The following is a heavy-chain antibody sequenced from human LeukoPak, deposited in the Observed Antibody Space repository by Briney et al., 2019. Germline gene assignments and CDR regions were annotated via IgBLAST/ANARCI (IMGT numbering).Heavy chain of an antibody. V-gene: IGHV1-8*02. CDR1: GYTFTSYD. Sequence: GASVKVSCKASGYTFTSYDINWVRQATGQGLEWMGWMNPNSGNTVYAQKFQGRVTMTEDTSTDTAYMELTSLRSEDTAVYYCATSPGYDYWGQGTLVTVSS. J-gene: IGHJ4*02. CDR3: ATSPGYDY. D-gene: IGHD1-14*01. CDR2: MNPNSGNT.